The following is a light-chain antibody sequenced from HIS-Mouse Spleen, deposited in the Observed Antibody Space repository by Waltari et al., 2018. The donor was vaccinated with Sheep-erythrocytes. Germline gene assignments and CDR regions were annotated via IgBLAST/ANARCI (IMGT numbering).Light chain of an antibody. Sequence: SYELTQPPSVPVSPGQTASITCPGAKLGDKYACWYHQKPGQSPVLVIYQDSKRPSGIPERFSGSNSGNTATLTISGTQAMDEADYYCQAWDSSTVVFGGGTKLTVL. CDR3: QAWDSSTVV. J-gene: IGLJ2*01. V-gene: IGLV3-1*01. CDR2: QDS. CDR1: KLGDKY.